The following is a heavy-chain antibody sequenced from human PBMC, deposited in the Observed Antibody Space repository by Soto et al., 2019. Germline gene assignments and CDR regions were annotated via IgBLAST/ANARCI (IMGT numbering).Heavy chain of an antibody. V-gene: IGHV1-46*01. J-gene: IGHJ5*02. CDR3: ARSWTDYGGNPDL. CDR1: GYSFSSHY. Sequence: GASVKVSCKASGYSFSSHYMHWVKQAPGQGLEWLGIINPTGGSTTYAEKFQGRVTMTADTDTETVYMELRRLRSAGTARYYCARSWTDYGGNPDLWGQGTLVTVSS. CDR2: INPTGGST. D-gene: IGHD3-10*01.